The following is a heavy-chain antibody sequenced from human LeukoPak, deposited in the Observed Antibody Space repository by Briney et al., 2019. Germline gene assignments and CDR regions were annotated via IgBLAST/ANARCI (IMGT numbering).Heavy chain of an antibody. D-gene: IGHD3-9*01. J-gene: IGHJ4*02. CDR3: AGADYDILTGYPYYFDY. CDR1: GGTFGSYT. Sequence: SVKVSCKASGGTFGSYTISWVRQAPGQGLEWMGRIIPILGIANYTQKFQGRVTITADKSTSTAYMELSSLRSEDTAVYYCAGADYDILTGYPYYFDYWGQGTLVTVSS. CDR2: IIPILGIA. V-gene: IGHV1-69*02.